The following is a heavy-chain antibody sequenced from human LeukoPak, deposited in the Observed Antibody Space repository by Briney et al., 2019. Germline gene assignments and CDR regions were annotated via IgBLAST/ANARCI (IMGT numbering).Heavy chain of an antibody. V-gene: IGHV3-33*06. CDR2: MWYDGRNK. J-gene: IGHJ6*03. Sequence: RPGRSLRLSCAASGFNISDYGINWVRQAPGKGLEWVAVMWYDGRNKYYGDSVKGRFTISRDTSKNTLYLQMNSLRAEDTAVYYCAKEGLRWLPAYYFYHMDVWGKGTTVTVSS. CDR1: GFNISDYG. D-gene: IGHD2-2*01. CDR3: AKEGLRWLPAYYFYHMDV.